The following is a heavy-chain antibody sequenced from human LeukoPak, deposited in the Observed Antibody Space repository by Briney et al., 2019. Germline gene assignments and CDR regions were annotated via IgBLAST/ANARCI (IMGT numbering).Heavy chain of an antibody. CDR1: GGTFSSYA. V-gene: IGHV1-69*01. J-gene: IGHJ6*02. CDR2: IIPIFGTA. CDR3: AFGDSSSWSPYYYGMDV. Sequence: SVKVSCKASGGTFSSYAISWVRQAPGKGLEWMGGIIPIFGTANYAQKFQGRVTITADESTSTAYMELSSLRSEDTAVYYCAFGDSSSWSPYYYGMDVWGQGTTVTVSS. D-gene: IGHD6-13*01.